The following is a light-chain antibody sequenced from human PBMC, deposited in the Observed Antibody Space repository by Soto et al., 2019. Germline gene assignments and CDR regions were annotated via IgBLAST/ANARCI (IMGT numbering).Light chain of an antibody. CDR2: ATS. CDR3: HQSYKRPHWT. CDR1: RSVDTD. J-gene: IGKJ1*01. Sequence: EILMMQSPITLSVSPVDSSTLSSMASRSVDTDFSWYQQKPGQPPRLLVFATSAMATRVPDRFRGCRSGKDFTLTISRLQPEDSATYYSHQSYKRPHWTFRKGAKADIK. V-gene: IGKV3-15*01.